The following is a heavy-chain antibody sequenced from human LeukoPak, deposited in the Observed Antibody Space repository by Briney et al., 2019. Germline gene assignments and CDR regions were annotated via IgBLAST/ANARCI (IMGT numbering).Heavy chain of an antibody. CDR1: GFTFSYYG. V-gene: IGHV3-30*02. CDR3: AKDLMRDRWFGES. D-gene: IGHD3-10*01. Sequence: PGGSLRLSCAASGFTFSYYGMHWVRQAPGKGLEWVAFIRYDGNDKYYADSVKGRFTISKDTPRSTLYLQMNSLRTDDTAVYFCAKDLMRDRWFGESWGQGTLVTVSS. CDR2: IRYDGNDK. J-gene: IGHJ5*02.